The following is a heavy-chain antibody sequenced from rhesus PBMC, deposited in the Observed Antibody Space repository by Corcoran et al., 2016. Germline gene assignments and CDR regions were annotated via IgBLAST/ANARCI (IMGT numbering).Heavy chain of an antibody. CDR3: ARAPLGLSGFDY. D-gene: IGHD2-21*01. V-gene: IGHV4S7*01. CDR2: FYGGSGST. CDR1: GGSLSGYYL. Sequence: QVQLQESGPGVVKPSETLFLTCAVSGGSLSGYYLWTWIRQPPRQGLEWIGYFYGGSGSTNYNPSLKNRVTISKDASKNQFSLKLSSVTAADTAVYYCARAPLGLSGFDYWGQGVLVTVSS. J-gene: IGHJ4*01.